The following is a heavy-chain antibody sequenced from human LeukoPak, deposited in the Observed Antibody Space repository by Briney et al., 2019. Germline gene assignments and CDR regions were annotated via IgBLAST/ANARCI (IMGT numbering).Heavy chain of an antibody. CDR1: GFTFTSYG. CDR2: ISHDGSNK. CDR3: VIGHCSSTSCYDGY. Sequence: QSGGSLRLSCAASGFTFTSYGMHWVRQAPGKGLEWVAVISHDGSNKYYADSVKGRFTIFRDNSKNTLYLQMSSLRAEDTAVYYCVIGHCSSTSCYDGYWGQGTLVTVSS. J-gene: IGHJ4*02. D-gene: IGHD2-2*01. V-gene: IGHV3-30*03.